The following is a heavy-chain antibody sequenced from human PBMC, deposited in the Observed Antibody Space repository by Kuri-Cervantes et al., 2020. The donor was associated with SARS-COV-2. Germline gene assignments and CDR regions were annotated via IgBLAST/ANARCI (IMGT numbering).Heavy chain of an antibody. CDR1: GDSISSYY. V-gene: IGHV4-59*01. Sequence: SETLSLTCTVSGDSISSYYWSWIRQPPGKGLEWIGYIYYSGSTNYNPSLKSRVTISVDTSKNQFSLKLSSVTAADTAVYYCARSPGVGATFDIWGQGTMVTVSS. CDR3: ARSPGVGATFDI. J-gene: IGHJ3*02. D-gene: IGHD1-26*01. CDR2: IYYSGST.